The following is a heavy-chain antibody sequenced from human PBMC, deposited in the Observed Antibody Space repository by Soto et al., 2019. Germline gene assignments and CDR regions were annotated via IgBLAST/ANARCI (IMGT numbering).Heavy chain of an antibody. CDR1: GYNFLTYG. V-gene: IGHV1-18*01. CDR2: ISTDNTHR. CDR3: ARDLAKGGGSAGFDY. D-gene: IGHD1-26*01. J-gene: IGHJ4*02. Sequence: GASVKVSCKASGYNFLTYGISWLRQAPGRGLEWMGWISTDNTHRNYAQNFQERVTMTTDTSTNTAYMALTRLRSDDTAVYYCARDLAKGGGSAGFDYWGQGTLVTVSS.